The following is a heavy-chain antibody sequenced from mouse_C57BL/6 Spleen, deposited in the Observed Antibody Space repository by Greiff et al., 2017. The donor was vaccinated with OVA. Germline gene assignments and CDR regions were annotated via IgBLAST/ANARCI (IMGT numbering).Heavy chain of an antibody. CDR1: GYAFSSSW. CDR3: ARSYYSYAMDY. Sequence: VMLVESGPELVKPGASVKISCKASGYAFSSSWMNWVKQRPGKGLEWIGRIYPGDGDTNYNGKFKGKATLTADKSSSTAYMQLSSLTSEDSAVYFCARSYYSYAMDYWGQGTSVTVSS. CDR2: IYPGDGDT. J-gene: IGHJ4*01. V-gene: IGHV1-82*01. D-gene: IGHD1-1*01.